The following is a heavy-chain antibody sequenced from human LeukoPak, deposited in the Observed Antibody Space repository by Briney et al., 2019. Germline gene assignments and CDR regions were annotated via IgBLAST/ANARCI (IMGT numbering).Heavy chain of an antibody. CDR1: GYTFTDFY. CDR2: INPHTGGT. D-gene: IGHD3-10*01. Sequence: ASVRVSCKASGYTFTDFYMHWVRQAPGQGLEWMGWINPHTGGTIYAQKFQGRVTMTRDTSISTAYMELSSLRYDDTAVYYCATNILVRDTINWFDPWGQGTLVTVSS. CDR3: ATNILVRDTINWFDP. J-gene: IGHJ5*02. V-gene: IGHV1-2*02.